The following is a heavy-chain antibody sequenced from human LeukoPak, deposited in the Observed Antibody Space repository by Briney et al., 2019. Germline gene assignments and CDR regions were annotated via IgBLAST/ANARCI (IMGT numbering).Heavy chain of an antibody. CDR2: ISTYNENT. CDR3: AKDPPHSSGPNSPCFEF. Sequence: GASVNVSCKASGYTFSTYGISWVRQAPGQGLEWMGWISTYNENTEYAQKFQGRVTMTTDTSTSTAYMELRSLRSDDTAVYYCAKDPPHSSGPNSPCFEFWGQGTLVTVSS. J-gene: IGHJ4*02. V-gene: IGHV1-18*01. CDR1: GYTFSTYG. D-gene: IGHD6-19*01.